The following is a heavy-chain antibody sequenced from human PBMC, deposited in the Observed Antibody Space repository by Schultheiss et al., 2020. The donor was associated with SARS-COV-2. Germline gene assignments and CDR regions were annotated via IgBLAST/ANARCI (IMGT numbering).Heavy chain of an antibody. CDR3: ARRVPLVTTPTYFDY. Sequence: SQTLSLTCTVSGGSISSGGYYWSWIRQPPGKGLEWIGYIYYSGSTNYNPSLKSRVTISVHTSKNQFSLKLSSVTAADTAVYYCARRVPLVTTPTYFDYWGQGTLVTVSS. D-gene: IGHD4-17*01. J-gene: IGHJ4*02. V-gene: IGHV4-61*08. CDR1: GGSISSGGYY. CDR2: IYYSGST.